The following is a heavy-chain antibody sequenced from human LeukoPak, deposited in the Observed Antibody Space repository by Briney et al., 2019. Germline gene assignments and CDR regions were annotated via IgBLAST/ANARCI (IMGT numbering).Heavy chain of an antibody. CDR2: LGWNRGSI. Sequence: GGSLRLSFAGSGFTFYDFPMLWVRPATGKGLEGVSDLGWNRGSIGYADSVKGRFTSSTDNAKNSLYLQMNSLRAEDTALYYIEKDFSRITVGGFADYWGQGTLVTVSS. CDR1: GFTFYDFP. CDR3: EKDFSRITVGGFADY. J-gene: IGHJ4*02. V-gene: IGHV3-9*01. D-gene: IGHD3-16*01.